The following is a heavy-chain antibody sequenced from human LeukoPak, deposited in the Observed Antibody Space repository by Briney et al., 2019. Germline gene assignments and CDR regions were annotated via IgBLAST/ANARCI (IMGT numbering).Heavy chain of an antibody. CDR3: ARGDCSGGSCYSGPFDY. V-gene: IGHV3-48*03. CDR1: GFTFSSYE. J-gene: IGHJ4*02. D-gene: IGHD2-15*01. Sequence: GGSLRLSCAASGFTFSSYEMNWVRQAPGKGLEWVSYISSSSSTIYYADSVKGRFTISRDNAKNSLYLQMNSLRAEDTAVYYCARGDCSGGSCYSGPFDYWGQGTLVTVSS. CDR2: ISSSSSTI.